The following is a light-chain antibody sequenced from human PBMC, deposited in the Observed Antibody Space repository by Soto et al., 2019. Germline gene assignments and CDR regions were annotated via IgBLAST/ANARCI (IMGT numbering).Light chain of an antibody. V-gene: IGKV1-39*01. CDR2: VAS. CDR3: QQRYNATIT. CDR1: QNIINY. J-gene: IGKJ5*01. Sequence: DIHMTPSPSSLSASVGDRVTITSLASQNIINYLNWYQQKQGKAPQLMIYVASRLESGVPSRFSGSGSGTDFTLTISSLQPEDCATYYGQQRYNATITFGQGTRLEIK.